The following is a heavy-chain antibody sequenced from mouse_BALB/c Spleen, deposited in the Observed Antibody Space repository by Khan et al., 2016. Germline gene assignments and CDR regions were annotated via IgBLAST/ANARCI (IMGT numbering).Heavy chain of an antibody. CDR2: INSNGGST. CDR3: ARVRQAVDY. V-gene: IGHV5-6-3*01. J-gene: IGHJ4*01. Sequence: EVELVESGGGLVQPGGSRKLSCAASGFTFSTYAMSWVRQTPDKRLELVATINSNGGSTYYPDNVKGRFTISRDNAKNTLYLQMSSLKSEDTAMXYCARVRQAVDYWGQGTSVTVSS. CDR1: GFTFSTYA. D-gene: IGHD2-14*01.